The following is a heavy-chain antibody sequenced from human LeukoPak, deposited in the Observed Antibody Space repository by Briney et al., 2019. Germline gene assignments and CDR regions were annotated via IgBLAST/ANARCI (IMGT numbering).Heavy chain of an antibody. V-gene: IGHV1-46*01. J-gene: IGHJ4*02. Sequence: ASVKVSCKASGYTFTSYHMHWVRQAPGQGLEWVGIINPSGGSTSYAQKFQGRVTMTRDTSTSTVYMELSSLRSEDTAVYYCAREDSSGWYVFDYWGQGTLVTVSS. D-gene: IGHD6-19*01. CDR1: GYTFTSYH. CDR2: INPSGGST. CDR3: AREDSSGWYVFDY.